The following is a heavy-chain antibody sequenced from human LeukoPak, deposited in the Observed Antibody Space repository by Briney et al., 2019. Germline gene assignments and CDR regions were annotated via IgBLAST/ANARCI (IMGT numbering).Heavy chain of an antibody. Sequence: GGSLRLSCAASGFSVSSNYMNWVRQAPGKGLEWVSVTNSGGTTYYADSVKGRFTISRDNSKNTLYVQMDRLRAEDTAVYYCVLTTVTTSIEYWGPGTLVTVSS. CDR2: TNSGGTT. CDR1: GFSVSSNY. V-gene: IGHV3-66*01. CDR3: VLTTVTTSIEY. D-gene: IGHD4-17*01. J-gene: IGHJ4*02.